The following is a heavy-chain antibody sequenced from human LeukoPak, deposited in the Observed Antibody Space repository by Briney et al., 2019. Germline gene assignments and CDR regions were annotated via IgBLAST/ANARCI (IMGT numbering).Heavy chain of an antibody. CDR2: ISSSSSYI. V-gene: IGHV3-21*01. Sequence: GGSLRLSCAASGFTFSSYSMNWVRQVPGKGLEWVSSISSSSSYIYYADSVKGRFTISRDNAKNSLYLQMNSLRAEDTAVYYCARVGNVAVAGYYFDYWGQGTLVTVSS. D-gene: IGHD6-19*01. J-gene: IGHJ4*02. CDR3: ARVGNVAVAGYYFDY. CDR1: GFTFSSYS.